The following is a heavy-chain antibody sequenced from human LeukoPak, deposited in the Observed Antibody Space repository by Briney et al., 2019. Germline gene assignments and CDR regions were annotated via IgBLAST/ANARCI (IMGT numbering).Heavy chain of an antibody. CDR3: AKSWGYTRPYYNYMDV. CDR1: GFSFSYYA. D-gene: IGHD3-16*02. V-gene: IGHV3-23*01. Sequence: GGSLRLSYAASGFSFSYYAMSWVRRAPGKGLEWDSRIGYRGGSIYYGNSVKGRFTISRDNSEDTLSLQMNGLRPEDTAVYYCAKSWGYTRPYYNYMDVWGKGTTVTVSS. CDR2: IGYRGGSI. J-gene: IGHJ6*03.